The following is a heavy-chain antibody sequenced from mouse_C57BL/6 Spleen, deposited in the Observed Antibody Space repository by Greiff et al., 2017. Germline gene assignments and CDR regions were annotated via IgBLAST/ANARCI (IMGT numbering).Heavy chain of an antibody. V-gene: IGHV1-69*01. CDR2: IDPSDSYT. CDR3: ARRGGRGDFDY. CDR1: GYTFTSYW. D-gene: IGHD1-1*01. Sequence: QVQLQQPGAELVMPGASVKLSCKASGYTFTSYWMHWVKQRPGQGLEWIGEIDPSDSYTTYNQKFKGKSTLTVDKSSSPAYMQLSSLTSEDSAVYYCARRGGRGDFDYWGQGTTLTVSS. J-gene: IGHJ2*01.